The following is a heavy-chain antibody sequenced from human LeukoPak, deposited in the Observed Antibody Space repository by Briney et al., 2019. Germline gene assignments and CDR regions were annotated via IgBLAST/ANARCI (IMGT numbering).Heavy chain of an antibody. CDR1: GGTFSIYA. D-gene: IGHD1-26*01. V-gene: IGHV1-69*13. J-gene: IGHJ4*02. Sequence: GASVKVSCKASGGTFSIYAISWVRQAPRQGLEWMGGIIPIFGTANYAQKFQGRVTITADESTSTAYMELSSLRSEDTAVYYCARVGGATRDWGYFDYWGQGTLVTVSS. CDR2: IIPIFGTA. CDR3: ARVGGATRDWGYFDY.